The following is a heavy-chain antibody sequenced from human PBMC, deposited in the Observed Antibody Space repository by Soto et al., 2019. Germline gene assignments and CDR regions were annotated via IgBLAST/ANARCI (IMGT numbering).Heavy chain of an antibody. D-gene: IGHD6-13*01. J-gene: IGHJ4*02. CDR3: ARALGRSSWYGDY. V-gene: IGHV3-33*01. CDR1: GFIFNNYS. CDR2: IWYNGNYK. Sequence: ESGGGVVQPGGSLRLSCAASGFIFNNYSMHWVRQAPGKGPEWVAVIWYNGNYKYYLDSVKGRFTISRDNSKNTLHLQMDSLRAEDTALYYCARALGRSSWYGDYWGQGTLVTVSS.